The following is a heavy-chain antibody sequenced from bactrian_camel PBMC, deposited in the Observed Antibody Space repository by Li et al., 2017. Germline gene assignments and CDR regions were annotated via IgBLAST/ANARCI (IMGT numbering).Heavy chain of an antibody. J-gene: IGHJ4*01. V-gene: IGHV3S31*01. Sequence: VQLVESGGGTVQTGGSLKLSCAVSVVSEYYNNRNCVGWFRQAPGKEREGVAAIYTDGTSTVYRDSVKGRFAISQDRTKNTVDLQMNSLKPDDTAVYYCAATGQMLSVAGCRTQGTQVTVS. CDR1: VVSEYYNNRNC. CDR2: IYTDGTST. D-gene: IGHD1*01.